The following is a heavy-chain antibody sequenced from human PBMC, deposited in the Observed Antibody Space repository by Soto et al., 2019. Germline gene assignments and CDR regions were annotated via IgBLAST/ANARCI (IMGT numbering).Heavy chain of an antibody. D-gene: IGHD3-10*01. J-gene: IGHJ4*02. CDR1: GGSISSNSDY. CDR2: IFYSGRT. CDR3: ARDGSGTKQGYFDY. Sequence: SQTLSLTCTVSGGSISSNSDYWGWIRQPPGKGLEWIGNIFYSGRTSYNPSLKSRVTISVDTSKNLFSLRLSSVTAADTAVYYCARDGSGTKQGYFDYWGQGTLVTVAS. V-gene: IGHV4-39*02.